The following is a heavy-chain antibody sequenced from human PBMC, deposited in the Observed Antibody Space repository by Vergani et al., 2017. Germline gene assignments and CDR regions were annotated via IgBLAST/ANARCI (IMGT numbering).Heavy chain of an antibody. J-gene: IGHJ4*02. CDR3: ARTLSDSRCYYLDY. V-gene: IGHV2-70*04. CDR1: GFSLTTYGMR. CDR2: IDWDDDT. Sequence: QVTLKESGPALVKPTQTLTLTCTFSGFSLTTYGMRVSWIRQPPGKALDCLARIDWDDDTYYRTSLRTRLTISKDTFKNQVALTMTNMDPVDTATYYCARTLSDSRCYYLDYWGQGTLVTVSS. D-gene: IGHD3-22*01.